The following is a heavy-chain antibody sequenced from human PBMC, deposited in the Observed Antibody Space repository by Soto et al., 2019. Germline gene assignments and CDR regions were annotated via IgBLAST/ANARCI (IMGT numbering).Heavy chain of an antibody. D-gene: IGHD4-17*01. CDR2: INPILGIA. CDR1: GGTFSSYT. J-gene: IGHJ4*02. V-gene: IGHV1-69*02. CDR3: ARGNGLRSDY. Sequence: QVQLVQSGAEVKKPGSSVKVSCKASGGTFSSYTISWVRQAPGQGLEWMGRINPILGIANYAQKFQGRVXIXXDKSTSTAYMELSSLRSEDTAVYYCARGNGLRSDYWGQGTLVTVSS.